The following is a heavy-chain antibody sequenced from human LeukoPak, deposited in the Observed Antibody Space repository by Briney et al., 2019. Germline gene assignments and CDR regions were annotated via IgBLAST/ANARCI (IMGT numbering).Heavy chain of an antibody. Sequence: VKVSCKASGYTLTGYYMNWVRQAPGQGLEWMGWINPNSGGTNYGQKFQGRVTMTRDTSISIVYMELSRLRSDDTAVYYCARVRYRLAETYIDYWGQGTLVTVSS. V-gene: IGHV1-2*02. CDR3: ARVRYRLAETYIDY. J-gene: IGHJ4*02. CDR1: GYTLTGYY. D-gene: IGHD3-16*01. CDR2: INPNSGGT.